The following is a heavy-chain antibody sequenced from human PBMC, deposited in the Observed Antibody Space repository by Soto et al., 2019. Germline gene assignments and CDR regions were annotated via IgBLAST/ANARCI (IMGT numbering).Heavy chain of an antibody. V-gene: IGHV4-34*01. CDR3: ARARKGSGSDYYYHYGMDV. Sequence: PSETLSLTCSVYGGSFSDYYWSWIRQPPGKGLEWIGEINHSGSTNYNPSLKSRVTISVHTSKNQFSLKLRSVTAADTAVYYCARARKGSGSDYYYHYGMDVWGKGTTVTVSS. J-gene: IGHJ6*04. CDR1: GGSFSDYY. CDR2: INHSGST. D-gene: IGHD3-3*01.